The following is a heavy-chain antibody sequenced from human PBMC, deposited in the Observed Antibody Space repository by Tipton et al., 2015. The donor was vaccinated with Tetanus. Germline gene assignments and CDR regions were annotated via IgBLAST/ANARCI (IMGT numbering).Heavy chain of an antibody. CDR3: ARQLRHCTSTNCLVGVFYGMDV. CDR2: IYYLGAT. D-gene: IGHD2-2*01. V-gene: IGHV4-39*01. J-gene: IGHJ6*02. Sequence: GLVKPSETLSLTCTVSGGSISSSDYYWGWIRQPPGKGLEWIGTIYYLGATQHNPSLKIRVTISVDTSKNQFSLKITSVTAADTAVYYCARQLRHCTSTNCLVGVFYGMDVWGQGTAVTVSS. CDR1: GGSISSSDYY.